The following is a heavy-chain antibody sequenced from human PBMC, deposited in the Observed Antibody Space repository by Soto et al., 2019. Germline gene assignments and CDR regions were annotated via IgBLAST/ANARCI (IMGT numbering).Heavy chain of an antibody. Sequence: QLQLQESGSGLVKPSQTLSLTCAVSGDSISSSGYSWSWIRQPPGKGLEWMGYIYNSGNTHYNRSLKSRAXPXPDRSTTPFSLKLPSVTAADTAVYYCASGYYASSGWPYWFDPWGQGTVVTVSS. CDR2: IYNSGNT. J-gene: IGHJ5*02. D-gene: IGHD3-22*01. V-gene: IGHV4-30-2*01. CDR1: GDSISSSGYS. CDR3: ASGYYASSGWPYWFDP.